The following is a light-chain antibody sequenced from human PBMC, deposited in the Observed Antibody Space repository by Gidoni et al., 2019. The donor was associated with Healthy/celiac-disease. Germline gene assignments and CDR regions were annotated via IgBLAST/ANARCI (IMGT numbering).Light chain of an antibody. V-gene: IGLV2-14*03. Sequence: QSALTRPASVSGSPGQSITISCTGTSSDVGGYTYVSWYQQHPGKAPKLMIYDVSNRPSGVSNRFSGSKSGNTASLTSAGLQAEDDADYYCSSDTSSSTPVVFGGGTKLTVL. J-gene: IGLJ2*01. CDR2: DVS. CDR1: SSDVGGYTY. CDR3: SSDTSSSTPVV.